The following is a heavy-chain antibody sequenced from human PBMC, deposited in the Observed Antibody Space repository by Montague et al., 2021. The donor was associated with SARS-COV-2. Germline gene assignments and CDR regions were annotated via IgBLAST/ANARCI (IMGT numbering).Heavy chain of an antibody. CDR1: GFSLSTSGMR. Sequence: PALVKPTQTLTLTCTFSGFSLSTSGMRASWIRQPPGKALEWLARIDWDDDKFYSTSLKTRLTISKDTSKNQVVLTMTIMDPVDTATYYCARSYYDILTAYYTPFDYWGQGTLVTVSS. V-gene: IGHV2-70*04. CDR2: IDWDDDK. J-gene: IGHJ4*02. CDR3: ARSYYDILTAYYTPFDY. D-gene: IGHD3-9*01.